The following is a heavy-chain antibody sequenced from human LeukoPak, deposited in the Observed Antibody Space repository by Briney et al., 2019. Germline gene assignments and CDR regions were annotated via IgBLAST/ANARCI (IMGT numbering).Heavy chain of an antibody. D-gene: IGHD3-10*01. CDR3: ARNSYTYYYGSGSYSNFDY. V-gene: IGHV4-39*07. Sequence: SETLSLTCTVSGGSISSSSYYWGWIRQPPGKGLEWIGSIYYSGSTYYNPSLKSRVTISVDTSKNQFSLKLSSVTAADTAVYYCARNSYTYYYGSGSYSNFDYWGQGTLVTVSS. CDR1: GGSISSSSYY. J-gene: IGHJ4*02. CDR2: IYYSGST.